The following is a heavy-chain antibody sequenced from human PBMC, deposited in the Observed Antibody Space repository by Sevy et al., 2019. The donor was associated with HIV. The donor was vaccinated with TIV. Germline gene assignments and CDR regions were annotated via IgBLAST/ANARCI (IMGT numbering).Heavy chain of an antibody. J-gene: IGHJ4*02. CDR1: GFTFSSYS. V-gene: IGHV3-21*01. CDR3: ARNYDSSGYYSDY. D-gene: IGHD3-22*01. Sequence: GESLKISCAASGFTFSSYSMNWVRQAPGKGLEWVSSISSSSYIYYADSVKGRFTISRDNAKNSLYLQMNSLRAEDTAVYYCARNYDSSGYYSDYWGQGTLVTVSS. CDR2: ISSSSYI.